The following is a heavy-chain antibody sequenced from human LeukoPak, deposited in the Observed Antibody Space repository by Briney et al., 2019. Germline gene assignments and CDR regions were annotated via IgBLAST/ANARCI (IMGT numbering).Heavy chain of an antibody. D-gene: IGHD5-18*01. V-gene: IGHV3-9*01. Sequence: SLRLSCEASGFTFDDYAMHWVRQAPGKGLEWVSGISWNSGSIGYADSVKGRFTISRDNAKNSLYLQMNSLRTEDTALYYCAKDMGYSYRYSHFDYWGQRTLVTVSS. CDR2: ISWNSGSI. J-gene: IGHJ4*02. CDR3: AKDMGYSYRYSHFDY. CDR1: GFTFDDYA.